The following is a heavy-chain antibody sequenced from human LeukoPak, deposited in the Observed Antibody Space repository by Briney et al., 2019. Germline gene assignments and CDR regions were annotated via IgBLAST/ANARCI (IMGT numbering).Heavy chain of an antibody. J-gene: IGHJ4*02. CDR1: GFTFSDYW. D-gene: IGHD6-6*01. Sequence: PGGSLRLSCAASGFTFSDYWMTWVRQAPGKGPEWVANIKQDGSDKYYVDSVRGRFTISRDNAKNSLSLQMHSLRVEDTAVYYCARRGGSSSRRSAIDYCGEGGLVTV. V-gene: IGHV3-7*01. CDR2: IKQDGSDK. CDR3: ARRGGSSSRRSAIDY.